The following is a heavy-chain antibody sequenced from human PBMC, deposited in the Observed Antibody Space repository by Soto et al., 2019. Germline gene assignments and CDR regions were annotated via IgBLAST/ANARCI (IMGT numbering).Heavy chain of an antibody. J-gene: IGHJ4*02. Sequence: GGSLRLSCAGSGFTFSSYAMSWVRQAPGKGLEWVSAISGSGGSTYYADSVKGRFTISRDNSKNTLYLQMNSLRAEDTAVYYCAKPNLYCSSTSCYDYWGQGTLVTVSS. CDR2: ISGSGGST. CDR3: AKPNLYCSSTSCYDY. V-gene: IGHV3-23*01. D-gene: IGHD2-2*01. CDR1: GFTFSSYA.